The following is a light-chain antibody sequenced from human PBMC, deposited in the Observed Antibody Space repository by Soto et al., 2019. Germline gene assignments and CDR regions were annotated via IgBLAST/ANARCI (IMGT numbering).Light chain of an antibody. CDR1: SSDVGGYNY. Sequence: SALTQPASVSGSPGQSVTISCTGTSSDVGGYNYVSWHQQHPGKAPKLMIYEVSNRPSGVSDRFSGSKSGDTASLTISGLQVEDEADYYCSSYTSSSTRVFGTGTKKSPS. CDR2: EVS. CDR3: SSYTSSSTRV. V-gene: IGLV2-14*01. J-gene: IGLJ1*01.